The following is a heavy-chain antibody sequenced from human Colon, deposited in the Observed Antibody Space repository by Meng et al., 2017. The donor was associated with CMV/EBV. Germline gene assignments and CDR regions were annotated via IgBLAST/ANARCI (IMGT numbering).Heavy chain of an antibody. Sequence: ASVKVSCKASGYSFTGFYIHWLRQAPGQGLEWMGWINPNSGGTNYAQKFQGRVTMTRDTSISTAYMELSRLRSDDTAVYYCAREGLLPANIVVVPAAMGPDAFDIWGQGTMVTVSS. CDR3: AREGLLPANIVVVPAAMGPDAFDI. D-gene: IGHD2-2*01. J-gene: IGHJ3*02. V-gene: IGHV1-2*02. CDR2: INPNSGGT. CDR1: GYSFTGFY.